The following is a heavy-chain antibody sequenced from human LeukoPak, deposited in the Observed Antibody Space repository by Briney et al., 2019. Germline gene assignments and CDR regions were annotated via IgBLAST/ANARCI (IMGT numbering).Heavy chain of an antibody. CDR3: ARLAVVGARGFDY. V-gene: IGHV3-33*01. CDR1: GFTFSSYG. CDR2: IWYDGSNK. J-gene: IGHJ4*02. D-gene: IGHD6-19*01. Sequence: GGSLRLSCAASGFTFSSYGMHWVRQAPGKGLEWVAVIWYDGSNKYYADSVKGRFTISRDNSKNTLYLQMNSLRAEDTAVYYCARLAVVGARGFDYWGQGTLVTVSS.